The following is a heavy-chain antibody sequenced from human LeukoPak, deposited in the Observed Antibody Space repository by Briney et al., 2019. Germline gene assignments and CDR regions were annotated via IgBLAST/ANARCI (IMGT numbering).Heavy chain of an antibody. D-gene: IGHD1-26*01. V-gene: IGHV3-66*01. CDR2: IYSGGST. Sequence: GGSLRLSCAASGFTVSSNYMSWVRQAPGKGLEWVSVIYSGGSTYYADSVKGRFTISRDNSKNTLYLQMNSLRAEDTAVYYCARDKSGNYNDYAFDLWGQGTRVTVSS. CDR1: GFTVSSNY. J-gene: IGHJ3*01. CDR3: ARDKSGNYNDYAFDL.